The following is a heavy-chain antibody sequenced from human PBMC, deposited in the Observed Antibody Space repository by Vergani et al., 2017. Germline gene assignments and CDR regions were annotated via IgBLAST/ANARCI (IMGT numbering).Heavy chain of an antibody. V-gene: IGHV4-39*01. CDR2: IYYSGST. CDR1: GGSISSSSYY. J-gene: IGHJ4*02. Sequence: QLQLQESGPGLVKPSETLSLTCTVSGGSISSSSYYWGWIRQPPGKGLEWIGSIYYSGSTYYNPSLKSRVTISVDTSKNQFSLKLSSVTAADTAVYYCARGQRWFTVVTRRDYFDYWGQGTLVTVSS. CDR3: ARGQRWFTVVTRRDYFDY. D-gene: IGHD4-23*01.